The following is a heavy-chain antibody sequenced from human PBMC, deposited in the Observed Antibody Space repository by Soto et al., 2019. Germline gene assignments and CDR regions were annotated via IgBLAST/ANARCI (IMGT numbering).Heavy chain of an antibody. V-gene: IGHV4-39*01. CDR2: IYYSGST. J-gene: IGHJ4*02. CDR1: GGSISSSSYY. Sequence: QLQLQESGPGLVKPSETLSLTCTVSGGSISSSSYYWGWIRQPPGKGLEWIGSIYYSGSTSYNPSLKSRVAISVDTAKNQFSLKLSSVTAADTAVYYCARHRERGRRQFDYWGQGTLVTVSS. CDR3: ARHRERGRRQFDY.